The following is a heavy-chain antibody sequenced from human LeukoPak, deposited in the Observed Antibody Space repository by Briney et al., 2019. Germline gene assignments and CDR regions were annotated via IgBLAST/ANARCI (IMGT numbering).Heavy chain of an antibody. CDR2: IYTSGST. V-gene: IGHV4-4*07. CDR1: GGSISSYY. D-gene: IGHD2-2*01. J-gene: IGHJ6*03. Sequence: SETLSLTCTVSGGSISSYYWSWIRQPVGKGLEWIGRIYTSGSTNYNPSLKSRVTMSVDTSKNQFSLKLSSVTAADTAVYYCARGLGYCSSTSCRSYYYYYMDVWGKGTTVTVSS. CDR3: ARGLGYCSSTSCRSYYYYYMDV.